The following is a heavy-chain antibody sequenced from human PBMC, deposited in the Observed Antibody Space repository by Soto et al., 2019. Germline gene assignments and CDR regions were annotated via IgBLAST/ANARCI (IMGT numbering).Heavy chain of an antibody. CDR2: IKQDGSEK. D-gene: IGHD3-3*01. CDR3: ARVSGGGFWSGYYTPPYYMDV. CDR1: GFTFSSYW. Sequence: GGSLRLSCAASGFTFSSYWMSWVRQAPGKGLEWVANIKQDGSEKYYVDSVKGRFTISRDNAKNSLYLQMNSLRAEDTAVYYCARVSGGGFWSGYYTPPYYMDVWGKGTTVTVSS. J-gene: IGHJ6*03. V-gene: IGHV3-7*01.